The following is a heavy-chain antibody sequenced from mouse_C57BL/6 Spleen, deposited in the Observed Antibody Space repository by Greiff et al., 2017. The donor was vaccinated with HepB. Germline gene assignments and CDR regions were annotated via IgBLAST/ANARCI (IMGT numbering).Heavy chain of an antibody. CDR3: ARMRDSYYYAMDY. J-gene: IGHJ4*01. V-gene: IGHV1-42*01. CDR2: INPSTGGT. Sequence: VQLQQSGPELVKPGASVKISCKASGYSFTGYYMNWVKQSPEKSLEWIGEINPSTGGTTYNQKFKAKATLTVDKSSSTAYMQLKSLTSEDSAVYYCARMRDSYYYAMDYWGQGTSVTVSS. CDR1: GYSFTGYY.